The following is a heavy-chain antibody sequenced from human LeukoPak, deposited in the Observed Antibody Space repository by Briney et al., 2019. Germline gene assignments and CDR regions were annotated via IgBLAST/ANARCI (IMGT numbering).Heavy chain of an antibody. D-gene: IGHD2-2*01. CDR3: ARVGTYCSGTSCYPQTDY. CDR1: GFTFSSYS. CDR2: ISSSSSYI. V-gene: IGHV3-21*01. Sequence: GGSLRLSCAASGFTFSSYSMNWVRQPPGKGLVWVSSISSSSSYIYYADSVKGRFTISRDNAKNPLYLQMNSLRAEDTAVYYCARVGTYCSGTSCYPQTDYWGQGTLVTVSS. J-gene: IGHJ4*02.